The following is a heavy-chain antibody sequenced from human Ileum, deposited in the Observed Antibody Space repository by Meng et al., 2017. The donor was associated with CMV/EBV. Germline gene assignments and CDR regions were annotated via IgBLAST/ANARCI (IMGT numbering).Heavy chain of an antibody. CDR3: ARDRGYPGDY. V-gene: IGHV3-7*01. Sequence: GESLKISCAASGFTFSTYWMSWVRQAPGKGLEWVANINEGGGETYYVDSLKGRFTISRDNAKNSLHLQMNSLRVEDTAVYYCARDRGYPGDYWGQGTPVTVSS. D-gene: IGHD3-10*01. CDR1: GFTFSTYW. CDR2: INEGGGET. J-gene: IGHJ4*02.